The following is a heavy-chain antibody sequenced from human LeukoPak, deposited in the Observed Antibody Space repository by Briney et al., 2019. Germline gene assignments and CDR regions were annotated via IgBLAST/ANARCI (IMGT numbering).Heavy chain of an antibody. CDR3: ARDYKIWGSGSYYKHQDYYYYYMDV. Sequence: ASVKVSCKASGYTFTGYYMHWVRQAPGQGLEWMGWINPNSGGTNYAQKFQGRVTMTRDTSISTAYMELSRLRSDDTAVYYCARDYKIWGSGSYYKHQDYYYYYMDVWGKGTTVTVSS. V-gene: IGHV1-2*02. CDR1: GYTFTGYY. CDR2: INPNSGGT. J-gene: IGHJ6*03. D-gene: IGHD3-10*01.